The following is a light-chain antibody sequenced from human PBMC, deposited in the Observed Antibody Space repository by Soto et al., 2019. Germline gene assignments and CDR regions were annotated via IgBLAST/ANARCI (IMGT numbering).Light chain of an antibody. J-gene: IGKJ5*01. Sequence: EIVFTQSPATLSVSPGERATLSCRTSHSVISTYLTWYQQKPGQAPRLLIYRASTRATGIPARFSGSGSGTAFTLTISSLQSADFAVYYCQQYNNWPLITFGQGTRLEIK. CDR2: RAS. CDR1: HSVISTY. CDR3: QQYNNWPLIT. V-gene: IGKV3D-15*01.